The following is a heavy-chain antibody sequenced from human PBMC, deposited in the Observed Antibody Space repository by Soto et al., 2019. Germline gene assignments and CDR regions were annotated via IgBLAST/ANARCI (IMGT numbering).Heavy chain of an antibody. CDR2: IYYSGDT. D-gene: IGHD2-21*01. CDR1: GGSVTSGSSY. V-gene: IGHV4-61*01. CDR3: ARRVWQSYGTEV. J-gene: IGHJ6*02. Sequence: PSETLSLTCTVSGGSVTSGSSYWNWILQPPGKGLEWIGYIYYSGDTKYNPSLKSRVTIFADASKNQVSLKMTAVTAADTATYYCARRVWQSYGTEVWGQETTVTVSS.